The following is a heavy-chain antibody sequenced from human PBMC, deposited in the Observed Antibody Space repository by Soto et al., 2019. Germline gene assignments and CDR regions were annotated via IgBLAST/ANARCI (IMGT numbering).Heavy chain of an antibody. CDR2: IYYSGST. J-gene: IGHJ4*02. CDR3: ARRYGPGFDY. CDR1: GGSISSYY. Sequence: QVQMQDSGPGLVKPSETLSLTCTVSGGSISSYYWSWIRQPPGKGLEWIGYIYYSGSTNYNPSLKSRVTISVDTSKNQFSLKLSSVTAADTAVYYCARRYGPGFDYWGQATLVTVSS. V-gene: IGHV4-59*08. D-gene: IGHD4-17*01.